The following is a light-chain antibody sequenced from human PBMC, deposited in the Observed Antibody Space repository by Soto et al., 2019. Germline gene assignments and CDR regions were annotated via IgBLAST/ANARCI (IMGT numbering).Light chain of an antibody. J-gene: IGKJ5*01. Sequence: ERVMTQSPATLSVSPGERATLSCRASQSVGTNIAWYRQKPGQAPRLLIYGVSARATGVQARFSGSGSGTEFTLTISSLPSEDFAVYYCQQYNQWPITFGQGTRLEIK. V-gene: IGKV3-15*01. CDR2: GVS. CDR1: QSVGTN. CDR3: QQYNQWPIT.